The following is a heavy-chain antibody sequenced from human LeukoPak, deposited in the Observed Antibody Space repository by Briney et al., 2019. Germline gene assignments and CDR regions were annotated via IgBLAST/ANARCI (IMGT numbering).Heavy chain of an antibody. D-gene: IGHD6-13*01. CDR3: AREVAAANDY. J-gene: IGHJ4*02. CDR1: GGTIGMIDW. Sequence: SETLSLTFAVSGGTIGMIDWWSWIRQPPGKGLEWVGEIFHTGTANYNPSLKSRLTISVDTSKNQFSLKLSSVTAADTAVYYCAREVAAANDYWGQGTLVTVSS. V-gene: IGHV4-4*02. CDR2: IFHTGTA.